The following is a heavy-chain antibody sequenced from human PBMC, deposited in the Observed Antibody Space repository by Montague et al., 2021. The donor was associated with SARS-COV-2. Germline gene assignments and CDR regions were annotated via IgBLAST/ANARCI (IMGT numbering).Heavy chain of an antibody. CDR1: GGSFSNYY. Sequence: SETLSLTCAVYGGSFSNYYCTWIRQPQRRGLELIGEINLSGSTNYNSYLKSRVTISVDTSKNQNSLKLSSVSAADTAVYFCARGGIAARRHYLDYWGQGTLVTVSS. V-gene: IGHV4-34*01. D-gene: IGHD6-6*01. CDR3: ARGGIAARRHYLDY. CDR2: INLSGST. J-gene: IGHJ4*02.